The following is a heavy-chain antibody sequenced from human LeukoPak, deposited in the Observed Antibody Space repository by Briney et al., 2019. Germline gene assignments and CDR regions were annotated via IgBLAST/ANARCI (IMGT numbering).Heavy chain of an antibody. V-gene: IGHV1-8*01. CDR1: GYTFTSYD. J-gene: IGHJ5*02. Sequence: ASVTVSCKASGYTFTSYDINWVRQAPGQGLEWMGWMNPNSGNTGYAQKFQGRVTMTRNTSISTAYMELSSLRSEDTAVYYCARDTRGTSSGWFDPWGQGTLVTVSS. D-gene: IGHD2-2*01. CDR2: MNPNSGNT. CDR3: ARDTRGTSSGWFDP.